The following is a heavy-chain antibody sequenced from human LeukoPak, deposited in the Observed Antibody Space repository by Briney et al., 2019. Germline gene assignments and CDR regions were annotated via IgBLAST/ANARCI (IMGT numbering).Heavy chain of an antibody. J-gene: IGHJ6*02. Sequence: PGGSLRLSCAASGFTFSSYGMHWVRQAPGKGLEWVAVIWYDGSNKYYADSVKGRFTISRDNSKNTLYLQMNSLRAEDTAVYYCAHIIAAAGTRSNYYYGMDVWGQGTTVTVSS. CDR1: GFTFSSYG. CDR2: IWYDGSNK. D-gene: IGHD6-13*01. CDR3: AHIIAAAGTRSNYYYGMDV. V-gene: IGHV3-33*01.